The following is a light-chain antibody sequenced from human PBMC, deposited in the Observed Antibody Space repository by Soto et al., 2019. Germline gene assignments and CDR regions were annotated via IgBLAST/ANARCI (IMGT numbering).Light chain of an antibody. V-gene: IGKV3-15*01. CDR1: QSVSSN. Sequence: EIVMTQSPGTLSVSPGERATLSCRASQSVSSNLAWYQQKPGQAPRLLIYGASTRATGIPARFSGGGSETEFTLTISSLQPDDFATYYCQQYNSYSFGQGTKVDIK. CDR3: QQYNSYS. CDR2: GAS. J-gene: IGKJ1*01.